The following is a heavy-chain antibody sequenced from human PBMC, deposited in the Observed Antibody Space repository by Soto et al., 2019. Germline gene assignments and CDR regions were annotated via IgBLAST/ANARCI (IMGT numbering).Heavy chain of an antibody. Sequence: ASVKVSCKASGGTFSSYAISWVRQAPGQGLEWMGGIIPIFGTANYAQKFQGRVTITADESTSTAYMELSSPRSEETAVYYCARGMYAHTDMVYGMDVWGQGTTVTVSS. CDR2: IIPIFGTA. D-gene: IGHD5-18*01. V-gene: IGHV1-69*13. CDR3: ARGMYAHTDMVYGMDV. J-gene: IGHJ6*02. CDR1: GGTFSSYA.